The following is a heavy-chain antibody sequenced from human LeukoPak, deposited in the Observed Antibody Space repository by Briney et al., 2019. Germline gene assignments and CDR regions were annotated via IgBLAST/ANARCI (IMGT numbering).Heavy chain of an antibody. CDR1: GGSISSYY. Sequence: SETLSLTCTVSGGSISSYYWSWIRQPPGKGLEWIGYIYYSGSTNYNPSLKSRVTISVDTSKNQFSLKLSSVTAADTAVYYCARGGSSGWDNYYYYYYMDVWGKGTTVTVSS. J-gene: IGHJ6*03. CDR2: IYYSGST. D-gene: IGHD6-19*01. V-gene: IGHV4-59*01. CDR3: ARGGSSGWDNYYYYYYMDV.